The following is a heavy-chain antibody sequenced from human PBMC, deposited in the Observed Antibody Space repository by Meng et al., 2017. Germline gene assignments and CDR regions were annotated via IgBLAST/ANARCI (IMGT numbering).Heavy chain of an antibody. CDR2: IWYDGSNK. J-gene: IGHJ4*02. D-gene: IGHD6-19*01. V-gene: IGHV3-33*01. CDR3: ARRYSSGIDY. CDR1: GFTFSSYG. Sequence: GGSLRLSCAASGFTFSSYGMHWVRQAPGKGLEWAAVIWYDGSNKYYADSVKGRFTISRDNSKNTLYLQMNSLRAEDTAVYYCARRYSSGIDYWGQGTLVTVSS.